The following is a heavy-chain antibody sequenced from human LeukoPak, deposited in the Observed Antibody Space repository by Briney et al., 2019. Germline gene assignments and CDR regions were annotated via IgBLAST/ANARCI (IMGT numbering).Heavy chain of an antibody. D-gene: IGHD5-18*01. J-gene: IGHJ4*02. V-gene: IGHV3-23*01. CDR3: AKGGIRIQLWLTVFDY. CDR2: ISGSGGST. CDR1: GFTFSSYA. Sequence: GGSLRLSCAASGFTFSSYAMSWVRQAPGKGLEWVSAISGSGGSTYYADSVKGRFTISRDNSKNTLYLQMNSLRAEDTAVYYCAKGGIRIQLWLTVFDYWGQGTLVTVSS.